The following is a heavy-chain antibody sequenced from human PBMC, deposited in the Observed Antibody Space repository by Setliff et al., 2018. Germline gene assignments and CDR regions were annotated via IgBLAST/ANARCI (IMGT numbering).Heavy chain of an antibody. J-gene: IGHJ4*02. CDR3: TRSRGPRVVLAADFDF. CDR1: GYSFINYG. Sequence: ASVKVSCKASGYSFINYGITWVRQAPGQGLEWMGWISPYKSDTNYAQKFQDRLTVTADTSSKTTYMELRSLTSDDTAVYFCTRSRGPRVVLAADFDFWGQGTLVTVSS. CDR2: ISPYKSDT. V-gene: IGHV1-18*01. D-gene: IGHD3-16*01.